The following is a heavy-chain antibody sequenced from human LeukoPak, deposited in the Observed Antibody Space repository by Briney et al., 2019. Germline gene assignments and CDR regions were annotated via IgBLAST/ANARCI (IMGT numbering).Heavy chain of an antibody. D-gene: IGHD3-10*01. J-gene: IGHJ4*02. V-gene: IGHV3-7*01. CDR1: GFTFSDYY. CDR2: IKQDGSEK. Sequence: PGGSLRLSCAASGFTFSDYYMTWVRQAPGKGLEWVANIKQDGSEKYYVDSVEGRFSISRDNAKNSLYLQMNSLRVEDTAVYYCAVLRGNNYWGQGTLVTVSS. CDR3: AVLRGNNY.